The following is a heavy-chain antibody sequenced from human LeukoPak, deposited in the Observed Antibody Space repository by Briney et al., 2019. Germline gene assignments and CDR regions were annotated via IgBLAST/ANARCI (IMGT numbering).Heavy chain of an antibody. D-gene: IGHD5-18*01. J-gene: IGHJ4*02. CDR2: INPNSGGT. Sequence: ASVKVSCKASGYTFTGNYMHWVRQAPGQGLEWMGRINPNSGGTNYAQKFQGRVTMNRDTSISTAYMELSRLRSDDTAVYYCARDRRGYSYGYYFDYWGQGTLVTVSS. V-gene: IGHV1-2*06. CDR3: ARDRRGYSYGYYFDY. CDR1: GYTFTGNY.